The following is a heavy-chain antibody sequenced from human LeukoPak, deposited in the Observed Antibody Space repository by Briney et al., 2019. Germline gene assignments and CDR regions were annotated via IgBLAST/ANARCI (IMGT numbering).Heavy chain of an antibody. CDR3: AKVTTGFWVCDH. D-gene: IGHD4-17*01. J-gene: IGHJ5*02. CDR1: GFTFSSYA. CDR2: ISGSGCAP. V-gene: IGHV3-23*01. Sequence: GGSLRLSCAASGFTFSSYAMSWVRQARAKGLELVSGISGSGCAPNYADSVKGRFTISRDNSKNTLYLQMNSLTDEDTAVYYCAKVTTGFWVCDHWGQGTLVTVSS.